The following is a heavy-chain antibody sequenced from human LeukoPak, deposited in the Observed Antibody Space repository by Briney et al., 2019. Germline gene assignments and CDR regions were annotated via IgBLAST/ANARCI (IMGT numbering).Heavy chain of an antibody. CDR3: ARGSVRGEFDP. J-gene: IGHJ5*02. CDR2: IYYTGST. CDR1: GGSISTYY. V-gene: IGHV4-59*01. D-gene: IGHD3-10*01. Sequence: PSETLSLTCTLSGGSISTYYWSCVRQPPGKGLEWIGYIYYTGSTDYNPSLKSRVTMSVDTSKNQFSLKLSSVTAADTAVYSCARGSVRGEFDPWGQGTLVTVSS.